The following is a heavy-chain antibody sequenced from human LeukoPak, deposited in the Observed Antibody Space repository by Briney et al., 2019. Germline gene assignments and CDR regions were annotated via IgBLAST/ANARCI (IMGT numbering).Heavy chain of an antibody. V-gene: IGHV4-59*11. CDR1: GGSLSTHH. CDR3: ARGYDSSAYYPFNY. CDR2: ISDSGST. D-gene: IGHD3-22*01. J-gene: IGHJ4*02. Sequence: SETLSLTCVVSGGSLSTHHWSWIRQSPGRGLEWIGYISDSGSTNYNPSLKSRVTISVDTSKNQFSLMLSSVTAADTAVYYCARGYDSSAYYPFNYWGQGTLATVSS.